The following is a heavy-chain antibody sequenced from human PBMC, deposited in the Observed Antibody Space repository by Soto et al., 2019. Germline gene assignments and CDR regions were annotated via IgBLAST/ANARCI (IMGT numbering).Heavy chain of an antibody. CDR3: ARDRGWYSSSWYSYYYGMDV. CDR1: GYTFTSYY. Sequence: ASVKVSCKASGYTFTSYYMHWVRQAPGQGLEWMGIINPSGGSTSYAQKFQGRVTMTRDTSTSTVYMELSSLRSEDTAVYYCARDRGWYSSSWYSYYYGMDVWGQGTTVTVSS. CDR2: INPSGGST. J-gene: IGHJ6*02. D-gene: IGHD6-13*01. V-gene: IGHV1-46*01.